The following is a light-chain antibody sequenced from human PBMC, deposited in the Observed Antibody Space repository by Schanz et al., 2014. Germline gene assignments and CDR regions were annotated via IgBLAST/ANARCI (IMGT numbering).Light chain of an antibody. J-gene: IGLJ3*02. CDR1: ATDIGGTYL. CDR2: GDN. V-gene: IGLV2-14*02. Sequence: QSALTQPASVSASPGQSITISCTGTATDIGGTYLVSWYQQNPGEAPKLLILGDNHRPSGVSNRFSGSKFGNTASLLISGLQPEDEADYYCYSYTSSSTWVFGGGTKLTVL. CDR3: YSYTSSSTWV.